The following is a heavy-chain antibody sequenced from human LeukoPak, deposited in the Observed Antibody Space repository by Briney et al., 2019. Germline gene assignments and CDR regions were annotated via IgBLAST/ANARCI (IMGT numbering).Heavy chain of an antibody. D-gene: IGHD2-15*01. CDR3: ARRYCSGSSCSARRSDAFDI. CDR1: GYSFTNYW. J-gene: IGHJ3*02. Sequence: GESLKISCKGSGYSFTNYWIGWVRQMPGKGLEWRGIIYPGDSDTRYSPSFQGQVTVSADKSIRTAYLQWSSLKASDTAMYYCARRYCSGSSCSARRSDAFDIWGQGTVVTVSS. V-gene: IGHV5-51*01. CDR2: IYPGDSDT.